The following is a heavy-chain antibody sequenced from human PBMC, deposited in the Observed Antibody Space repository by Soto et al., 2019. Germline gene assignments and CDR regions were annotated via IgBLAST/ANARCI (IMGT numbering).Heavy chain of an antibody. V-gene: IGHV4-59*08. Sequence: KSSETLSLTCTVSGGSISSYYWSWIRQPPGKGLEWIGYIYYSGSTNYNPSLKSRVTISVDTSKNQFSLKLSSVTAADTAVYYCARHSSGWSKWWFDPWGQGTLVTVSS. J-gene: IGHJ5*02. CDR2: IYYSGST. CDR1: GGSISSYY. D-gene: IGHD6-19*01. CDR3: ARHSSGWSKWWFDP.